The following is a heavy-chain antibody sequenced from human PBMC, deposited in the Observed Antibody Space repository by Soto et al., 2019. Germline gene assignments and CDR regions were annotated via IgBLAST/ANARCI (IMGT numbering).Heavy chain of an antibody. D-gene: IGHD3-10*01. J-gene: IGHJ5*02. CDR1: GYAFSFG. CDR2: ISASDGST. Sequence: GASVKVSCKASGYAFSFGFSWVRQAPGQGLEWMGWISASDGSTNSAPKFRGRSSMTTDTSTNTAYLVLLSLTSDDTAVYFWATYYFGSGSYYRFDTWGQGTLVTVSS. CDR3: ATYYFGSGSYYRFDT. V-gene: IGHV1-18*01.